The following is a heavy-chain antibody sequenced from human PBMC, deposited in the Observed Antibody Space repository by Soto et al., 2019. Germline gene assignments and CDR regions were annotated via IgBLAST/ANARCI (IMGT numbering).Heavy chain of an antibody. J-gene: IGHJ5*02. D-gene: IGHD3-3*01. CDR2: IYYSGST. V-gene: IGHV4-59*01. Sequence: SETLSLTCTVSGGSISSYYWSWIRQPPGKGLEWIGYIYYSGSTNYNPSLKSRVTISVDTSKNQFSLKLSSVTAADTAVYYCAREFIPRWSGYSVPGYNWFDPWGQGTLVTVSS. CDR3: AREFIPRWSGYSVPGYNWFDP. CDR1: GGSISSYY.